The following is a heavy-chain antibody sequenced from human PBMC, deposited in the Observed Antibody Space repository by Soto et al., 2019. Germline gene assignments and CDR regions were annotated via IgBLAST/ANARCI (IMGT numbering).Heavy chain of an antibody. CDR3: ARITIFGVVPTPSGMDV. CDR2: IYYSGST. D-gene: IGHD3-3*01. CDR1: GGSISSGGYY. Sequence: SGTLSLTCTVSGGSISSGGYYWSWILQHPGKGLEWIWYIYYSGSTYYNTSLKSRFTISVDTSKNQFSMKLSSVTAADTAVYYCARITIFGVVPTPSGMDVWGQGTTVTVSS. V-gene: IGHV4-31*03. J-gene: IGHJ6*02.